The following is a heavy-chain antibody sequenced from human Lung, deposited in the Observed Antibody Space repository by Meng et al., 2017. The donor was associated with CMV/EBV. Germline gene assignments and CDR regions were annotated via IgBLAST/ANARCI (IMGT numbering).Heavy chain of an antibody. CDR2: ISWDGGST. Sequence: GESXKISCAASGFTFDDHAMHWVRQAPGKGLEWISLISWDGGSTYYADSVKGRFTTSRDNSENSLYLQINSQRVEDTAVYYCAKATVSAAGFPHMDVWGQGTTVTVSS. D-gene: IGHD6-13*01. J-gene: IGHJ6*02. CDR3: AKATVSAAGFPHMDV. V-gene: IGHV3-43D*03. CDR1: GFTFDDHA.